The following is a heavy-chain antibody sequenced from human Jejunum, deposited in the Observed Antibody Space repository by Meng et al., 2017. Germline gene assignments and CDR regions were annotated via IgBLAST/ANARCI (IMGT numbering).Heavy chain of an antibody. CDR1: GGSSSGFY. CDR2: IHPSGST. V-gene: IGHV4-34*01. J-gene: IGHJ4*02. CDR3: TRGTDRAKSGDY. Sequence: QVQLQQCGAGLLKPSETLSLTCAVYGGSSSGFYLSWIRQPPGKGLEWIGEIHPSGSTDYNPSLKSRLTISLDTSKNQFSLSLNSATAADTGIYYCTRGTDRAKSGDYWGQGTLVTVSS. D-gene: IGHD1-14*01.